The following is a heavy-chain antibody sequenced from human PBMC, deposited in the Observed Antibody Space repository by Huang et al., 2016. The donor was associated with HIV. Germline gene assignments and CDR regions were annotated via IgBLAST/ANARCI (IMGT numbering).Heavy chain of an antibody. J-gene: IGHJ6*02. V-gene: IGHV5-51*01. Sequence: EVQLVQSGAEVKKPGESLKISCKGSGYSFISYWIGWVRQMPGKGLGWIGIIYPGDSNIRYSPSFQGQVTISADKSISTAYLQWSSLKASDTAMYYCARLRYVDTASNGMDVWGQGTTVTVSS. CDR1: GYSFISYW. D-gene: IGHD5-18*01. CDR3: ARLRYVDTASNGMDV. CDR2: IYPGDSNI.